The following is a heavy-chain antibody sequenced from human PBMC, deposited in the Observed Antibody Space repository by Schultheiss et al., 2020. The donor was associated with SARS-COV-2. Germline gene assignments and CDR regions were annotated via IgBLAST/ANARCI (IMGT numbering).Heavy chain of an antibody. CDR1: GFSITSSGYY. J-gene: IGHJ5*02. D-gene: IGHD6-19*01. V-gene: IGHV4-39*02. Sequence: SQTLSLTCTVSGFSITSSGYYWGWIRQTPGKGLEWIGVISYSGNIFYSPSLKSRVTMSIDTSKTQVSLNLKSVTASDTAVYYCAREYSSGWYKGWFDPWGQGTLVTVSS. CDR3: AREYSSGWYKGWFDP. CDR2: ISYSGNI.